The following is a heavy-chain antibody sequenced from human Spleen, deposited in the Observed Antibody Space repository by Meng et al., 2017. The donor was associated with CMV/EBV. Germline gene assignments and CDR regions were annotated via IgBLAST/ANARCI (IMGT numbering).Heavy chain of an antibody. CDR1: GYTVTDYY. J-gene: IGHJ4*02. Sequence: ASVKVSCKASGYTVTDYYMHWVRQAPGQGPEWMGWINPNSGDTKYAQRFQGRVSMTRDASISTIYMELSSLTSDDTAVYYCAKDGAFCGGDCYFDWGQGTLVTVSS. CDR2: INPNSGDT. V-gene: IGHV1-2*02. D-gene: IGHD2-21*01. CDR3: AKDGAFCGGDCYFD.